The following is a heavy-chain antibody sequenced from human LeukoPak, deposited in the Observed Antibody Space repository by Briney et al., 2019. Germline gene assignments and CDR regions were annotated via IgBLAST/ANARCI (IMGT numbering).Heavy chain of an antibody. D-gene: IGHD3-22*01. CDR2: IYTSGST. CDR3: ARGAMIVVAIDAFDI. V-gene: IGHV4-61*02. CDR1: GGSISSGDYY. Sequence: SETLSLTCTVSGGSISSGDYYWSWIRQPPGKGLEWIGRIYTSGSTNYNPSLKSRVTISVDTSKNQFSLKLSSVTAADTAVYYCARGAMIVVAIDAFDIWGQGTMVTVSS. J-gene: IGHJ3*02.